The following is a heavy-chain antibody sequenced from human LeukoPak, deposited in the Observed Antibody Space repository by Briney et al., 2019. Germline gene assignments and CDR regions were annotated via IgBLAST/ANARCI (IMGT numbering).Heavy chain of an antibody. Sequence: SETLSLTCTVSGGSICSYYWSWIRQPPGKGLEWIGYIYYSGSTNYNPSLKSRVTISVATSKNQFSLKLSSVTAADTAVYYCARLTFDWYYFDYWGQGTLVTVSS. CDR1: GGSICSYY. J-gene: IGHJ4*02. CDR3: ARLTFDWYYFDY. CDR2: IYYSGST. D-gene: IGHD3-9*01. V-gene: IGHV4-59*08.